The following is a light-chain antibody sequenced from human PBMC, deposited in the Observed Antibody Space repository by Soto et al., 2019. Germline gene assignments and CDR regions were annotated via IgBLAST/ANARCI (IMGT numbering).Light chain of an antibody. Sequence: QLVLTQPPSASGTPGQRVTISCSGSSSNIGSNTVNWYQQLPGTAPKLLIYSNNQRPSGVPDRFSGSKSGTSASLAIGGLQSEDEADYYCAAWDDSLNGSYVFGTGTKVTVL. J-gene: IGLJ1*01. CDR1: SSNIGSNT. V-gene: IGLV1-44*01. CDR2: SNN. CDR3: AAWDDSLNGSYV.